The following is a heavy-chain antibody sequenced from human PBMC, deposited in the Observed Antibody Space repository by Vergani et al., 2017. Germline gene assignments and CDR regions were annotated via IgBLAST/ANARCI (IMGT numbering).Heavy chain of an antibody. CDR3: VRDVRVSRT. CDR2: ISVNNDDV. Sequence: DVQLLQSGGDLVQPGGSLKLSCVASGFTFSHYSMNWVRQAPGKGLEWVSSISVNNDDVYYADAVKGRFTISRDNAKNSLYLDMSSLRAEDTAVYYCVRDVRVSRTWGQGTLVAVSS. CDR1: GFTFSHYS. V-gene: IGHV3-21*01. J-gene: IGHJ3*01.